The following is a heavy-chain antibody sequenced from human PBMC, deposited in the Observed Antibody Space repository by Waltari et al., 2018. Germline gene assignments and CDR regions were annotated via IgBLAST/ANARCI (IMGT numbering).Heavy chain of an antibody. D-gene: IGHD1-26*01. V-gene: IGHV3-30*02. J-gene: IGHJ3*02. CDR1: GFTFSSYG. Sequence: QVQLVESGGGVVQPGGSLRLSCAASGFTFSSYGMHWVRQAPGKGLEWVAFIRYDGSNKYYADSVKGRFTISRDNSKNTLYLQMNSLRAEDTAVYYCAKRRDSGSYPDAFDIWGQGTMVTVSS. CDR3: AKRRDSGSYPDAFDI. CDR2: IRYDGSNK.